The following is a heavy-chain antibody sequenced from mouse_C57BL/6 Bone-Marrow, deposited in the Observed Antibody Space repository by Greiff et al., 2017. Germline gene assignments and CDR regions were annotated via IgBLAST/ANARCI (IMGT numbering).Heavy chain of an antibody. CDR1: GYTFTSYW. CDR3: AYSNYVDWYFDV. D-gene: IGHD2-5*01. CDR2: INPSSGYT. J-gene: IGHJ1*03. Sequence: QVQLQQSGAELAKPGASVKLSCKASGYTFTSYWMHWVKQRPGQGLEWIGYINPSSGYTKYNQKFKDKATLTADKSSSTAYMQLSSLTYEDSVVYYCAYSNYVDWYFDVWGTGTTVTVSS. V-gene: IGHV1-7*01.